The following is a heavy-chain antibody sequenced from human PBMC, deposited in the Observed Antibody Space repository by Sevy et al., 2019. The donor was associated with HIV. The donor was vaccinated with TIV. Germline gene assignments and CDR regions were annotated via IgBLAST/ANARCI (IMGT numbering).Heavy chain of an antibody. J-gene: IGHJ3*01. CDR2: NYYSRAT. V-gene: IGHV4-39*01. D-gene: IGHD4-17*01. CDR3: ARSQHFSGDYADYAFDV. CDR1: GGSVSNPDYY. Sequence: SETLTLTCSVSGGSVSNPDYYWGWIRQPPGKGLEWIGSNYYSRATSYNPSLESRVITSVDTFNNRFSLILTSVTAEDTAVYYCARSQHFSGDYADYAFDVWGQGTMVTVSS.